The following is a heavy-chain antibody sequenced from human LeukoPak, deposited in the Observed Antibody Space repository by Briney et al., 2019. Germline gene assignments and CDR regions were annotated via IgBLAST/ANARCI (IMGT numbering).Heavy chain of an antibody. J-gene: IGHJ6*03. CDR3: GRLRFYDSSGSSPGYYVDV. CDR2: IYVSGTT. V-gene: IGHV4-4*07. D-gene: IGHD3-22*01. CDR1: GGSMFSFH. Sequence: SEPLSLTCTVSGGSMFSFHWSWIRQSAGKGLEWIGHIYVSGTTTYNPSLKGRGTMSVNTSKNQVSLRLTSVTAADTAVYYCGRLRFYDSSGSSPGYYVDVWGKGTTVIVS.